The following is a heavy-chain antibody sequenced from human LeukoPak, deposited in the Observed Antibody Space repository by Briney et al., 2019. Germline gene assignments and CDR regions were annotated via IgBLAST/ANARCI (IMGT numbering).Heavy chain of an antibody. CDR3: ASPFKDIVVVPAAMGWYFDL. V-gene: IGHV4-39*01. CDR1: GGSISSSSYY. CDR2: IYYSGCT. J-gene: IGHJ2*01. Sequence: SETLSLTCTVSGGSISSSSYYWGWIRQPPGKGLEWIGSIYYSGCTYYNPSLKSRVTISVDTSKNQFSLKLSSVTAADTAVYYCASPFKDIVVVPAAMGWYFDLWGRDTLVTVSS. D-gene: IGHD2-2*01.